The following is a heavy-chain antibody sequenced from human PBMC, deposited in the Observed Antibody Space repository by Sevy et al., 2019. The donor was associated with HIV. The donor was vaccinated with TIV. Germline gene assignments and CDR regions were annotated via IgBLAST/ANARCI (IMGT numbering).Heavy chain of an antibody. D-gene: IGHD3-22*01. CDR1: GFTFSSYW. CDR2: IKQDGCEK. Sequence: WGSLRLSCAASGFTFSSYWMSWVRQAPGKGLEWVANIKQDGCEKYYVDSVKGRFTISRDNAKNSLYLQMNSLRAEDTAVYYCVRDLYDSSGYYYDYYYMDVWGKGTTVTVSS. J-gene: IGHJ6*03. CDR3: VRDLYDSSGYYYDYYYMDV. V-gene: IGHV3-7*01.